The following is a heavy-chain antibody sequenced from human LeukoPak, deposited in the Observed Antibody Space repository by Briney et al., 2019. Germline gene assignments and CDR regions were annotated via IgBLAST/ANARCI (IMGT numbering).Heavy chain of an antibody. V-gene: IGHV3-49*03. CDR1: GFTFGDYA. Sequence: PGGSLRLSCTASGFTFGDYAMSWFRQAPGKGLEWVGFIRSKAYGGTTEYAASVKGRFTISRDDSKSIAYLQMNSLKTEDTAVYYCTRVPYYYDSSGYPRVYYYGMDVWGQGTTVTVSS. CDR3: TRVPYYYDSSGYPRVYYYGMDV. CDR2: IRSKAYGGTT. J-gene: IGHJ6*02. D-gene: IGHD3-22*01.